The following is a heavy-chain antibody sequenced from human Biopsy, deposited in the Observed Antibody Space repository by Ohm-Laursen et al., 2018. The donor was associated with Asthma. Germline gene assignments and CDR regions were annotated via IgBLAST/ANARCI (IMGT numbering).Heavy chain of an antibody. V-gene: IGHV3-30*18. CDR1: GFMFRSFG. Sequence: SLRLSCAASGFMFRSFGMHWVRQAPGKGLEWVAVISYDGNHKFYEDSVKGRFTICRDNSKNTLYLQMNSPRTEDTDVYYCAKRRGYSGHDNDYWGQGTLVIVSS. J-gene: IGHJ4*02. CDR2: ISYDGNHK. D-gene: IGHD5-12*01. CDR3: AKRRGYSGHDNDY.